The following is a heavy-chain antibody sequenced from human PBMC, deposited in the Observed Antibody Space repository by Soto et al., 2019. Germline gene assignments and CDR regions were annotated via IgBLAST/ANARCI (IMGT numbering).Heavy chain of an antibody. Sequence: GGSLRLACAASGFTFRSYSMNWVRQAPGKGLEWVSSISSSSSYIYYADSVKGRFTISRDNAKNSLYLQMNSLRAEDTAVYYCARRGMDGSGSYPLLYWGQGTLVTVSS. CDR2: ISSSSSYI. CDR1: GFTFRSYS. V-gene: IGHV3-21*01. CDR3: ARRGMDGSGSYPLLY. D-gene: IGHD3-10*01. J-gene: IGHJ4*02.